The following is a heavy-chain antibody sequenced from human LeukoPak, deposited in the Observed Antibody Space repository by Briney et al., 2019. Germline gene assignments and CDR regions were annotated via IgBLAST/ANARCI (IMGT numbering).Heavy chain of an antibody. CDR2: IYGGGST. J-gene: IGHJ4*02. CDR1: GFTVSSSY. Sequence: GGSLRLSCAASGFTVSSSYMNWVRQASAKGLEWVSLIYGGGSTYYADSVKGRFTISRDNSKNTLYLQMNSLRAEDTAVYYCARRGDGGRSFDYWGQGTLVTVSS. CDR3: ARRGDGGRSFDY. D-gene: IGHD4-23*01. V-gene: IGHV3-53*01.